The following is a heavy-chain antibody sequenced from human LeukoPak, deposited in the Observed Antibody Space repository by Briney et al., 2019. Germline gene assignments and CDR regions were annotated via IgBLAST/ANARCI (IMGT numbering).Heavy chain of an antibody. CDR3: AGLGASGNGYLSWFDP. Sequence: SETLSLTCTVSGGSISTYYWSWIRQPPGKGLEWIGYIYYSGNSNYNPSLKSRVTIPVDTSKNQFSLKLSSVTAADTAVYYCAGLGASGNGYLSWFDPWGQGTLVTVSS. CDR1: GGSISTYY. CDR2: IYYSGNS. V-gene: IGHV4-59*01. D-gene: IGHD3-22*01. J-gene: IGHJ5*02.